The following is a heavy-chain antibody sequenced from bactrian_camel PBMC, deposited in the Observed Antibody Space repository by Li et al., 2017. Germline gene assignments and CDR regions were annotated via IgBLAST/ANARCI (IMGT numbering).Heavy chain of an antibody. Sequence: VQLVESGGGSAQAGGSLRLSCAASPETYHNHCMGWFRQRPGEEHEGVASIDATGSPNYVDSVKGRFTISKDNAQNTLYLQMDSLKPEDTAVYYCQAEPKMKYCSRGYSHLVVTTLGVWGQGTQVTVS. CDR1: PETYHNHC. CDR2: IDATGSP. CDR3: QAEPKMKYCSRGYSHLVVTTLGV. V-gene: IGHV3S53*01. J-gene: IGHJ4*01. D-gene: IGHD1*01.